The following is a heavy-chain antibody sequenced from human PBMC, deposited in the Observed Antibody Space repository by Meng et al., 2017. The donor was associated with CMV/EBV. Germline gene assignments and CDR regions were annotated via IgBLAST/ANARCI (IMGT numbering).Heavy chain of an antibody. CDR1: GGTFSSYA. CDR3: ASCSSTSCYCYYYGMDV. V-gene: IGHV1-69*05. D-gene: IGHD2-2*01. CDR2: IIPIFGTA. Sequence: SVKVSCKASGGTFSSYAISWVRQAPGQGLEWMGGIIPIFGTANYAQKFQGRVTITTDESTSTAYMELSSLRSEDTAVYYCASCSSTSCYCYYYGMDVWGQGTTVTVSS. J-gene: IGHJ6*02.